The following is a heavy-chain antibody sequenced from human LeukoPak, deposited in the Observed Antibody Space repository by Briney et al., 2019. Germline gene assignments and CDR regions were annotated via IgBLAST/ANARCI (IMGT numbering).Heavy chain of an antibody. D-gene: IGHD3-16*01. J-gene: IGHJ4*02. CDR1: GFTFTSSA. Sequence: SVKVSCKASGFTFTSSAMQWVRQARGQSLEWIGWIVVGSGNTNYAQKFQERVTITRDMSTSTAYMGLSSLRSEDTALYYCAAGFGGGLASEFDFWGQGTLVTVSS. V-gene: IGHV1-58*02. CDR2: IVVGSGNT. CDR3: AAGFGGGLASEFDF.